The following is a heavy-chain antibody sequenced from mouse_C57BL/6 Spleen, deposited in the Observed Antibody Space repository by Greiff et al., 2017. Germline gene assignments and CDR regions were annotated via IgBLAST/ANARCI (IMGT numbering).Heavy chain of an antibody. CDR2: IYPRDGST. CDR1: GYTFTDHT. CDR3: ARYSNNWYFDV. V-gene: IGHV1-78*01. D-gene: IGHD2-5*01. J-gene: IGHJ1*03. Sequence: QVQLQQSDAELVKPGASVKISCTVSGYTFTDHTIHWMKQRPEQGLEWIGYIYPRDGSTKYNEKFKGKATLTADKTSSTAYMQLSSLTSADSAVYCCARYSNNWYFDVWGTGTTLTVSS.